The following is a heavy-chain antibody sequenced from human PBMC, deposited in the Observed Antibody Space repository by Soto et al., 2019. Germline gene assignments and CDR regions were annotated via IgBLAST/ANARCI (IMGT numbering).Heavy chain of an antibody. D-gene: IGHD3-10*01. CDR3: ARDLYYGSGGYSVYYYYYGMDV. J-gene: IGHJ6*02. CDR2: ISSNGGST. CDR1: GFTFSSYA. Sequence: HPGGSLRLSCSASGFTFSSYAMHWVRQAPGKGLEYVSAISSNGGSTYYADSVKGRFTISRDNSKNTLYLQMNSLRAEDTAVYYCARDLYYGSGGYSVYYYYYGMDVWGQGTTVTVSS. V-gene: IGHV3-64*04.